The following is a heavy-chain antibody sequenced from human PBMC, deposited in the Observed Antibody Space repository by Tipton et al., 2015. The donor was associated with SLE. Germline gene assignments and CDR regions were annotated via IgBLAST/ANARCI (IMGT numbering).Heavy chain of an antibody. CDR3: ARGDSNYFDY. D-gene: IGHD4-11*01. CDR1: GGSFSGYY. V-gene: IGHV4-34*01. CDR2: INHSGST. Sequence: TLSLTCAVYGGSFSGYYWSWIRQPPGKGLEWIGEINHSGSTNYNPSLKSRVTISVDTSKNQFSLKLSSVTAADTAVYYCARGDSNYFDYWGQGTPVTVSS. J-gene: IGHJ4*02.